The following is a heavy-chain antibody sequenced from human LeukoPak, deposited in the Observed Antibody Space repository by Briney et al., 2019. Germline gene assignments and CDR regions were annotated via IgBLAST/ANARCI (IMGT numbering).Heavy chain of an antibody. D-gene: IGHD6-6*01. Sequence: SETLSLTCAVSGGSFSGYYWSWIRQPPGKGLEWIGEINHSGSANYNPSLKSRVTISVDTSKNQFSLKLSSVTAADTAVYYCARGHGGIAALSWFDPWGQGTLVTVSS. V-gene: IGHV4-34*01. J-gene: IGHJ5*02. CDR3: ARGHGGIAALSWFDP. CDR2: INHSGSA. CDR1: GGSFSGYY.